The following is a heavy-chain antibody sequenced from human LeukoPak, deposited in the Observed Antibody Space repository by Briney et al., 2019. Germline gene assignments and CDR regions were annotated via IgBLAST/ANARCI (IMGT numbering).Heavy chain of an antibody. J-gene: IGHJ4*02. D-gene: IGHD2-2*01. CDR1: GYTFTGYY. V-gene: IGHV1-2*02. CDR2: INPNSGGT. Sequence: ASVKVSCKASGYTFTGYYMHWVRQAPGQGLEWMGWINPNSGGTNYAQKFQGRVTMTRDTSISTAYMELSRLRSEDTAVYYCATRRGIVVVPAGPFDYWGQGTLVTVSS. CDR3: ATRRGIVVVPAGPFDY.